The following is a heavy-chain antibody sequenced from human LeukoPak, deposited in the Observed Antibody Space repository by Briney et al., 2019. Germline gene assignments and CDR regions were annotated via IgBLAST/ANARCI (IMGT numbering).Heavy chain of an antibody. Sequence: VASVKVSCKASGYTFTGYYMHWVRQAPGQGLEWMGWIKPNSGGTNYAQKFQGRVTMTRDTSISTAYMELSSLRSDDTAVYYCARVFGRQLPDYWGQGTLVTVSS. J-gene: IGHJ4*02. CDR2: IKPNSGGT. CDR3: ARVFGRQLPDY. D-gene: IGHD1-26*01. CDR1: GYTFTGYY. V-gene: IGHV1-2*02.